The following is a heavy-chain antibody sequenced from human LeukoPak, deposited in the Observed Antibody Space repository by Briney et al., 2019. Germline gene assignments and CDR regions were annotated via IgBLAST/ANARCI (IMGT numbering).Heavy chain of an antibody. CDR1: GFTFSSYG. CDR2: IWYDRSNK. CDR3: AREGGYCSSTSCYAGVDY. D-gene: IGHD2-2*01. V-gene: IGHV3-33*01. J-gene: IGHJ4*02. Sequence: GRSLRLSCAASGFTFSSYGMHWVRQAPGKGLEWVAVIWYDRSNKYYADSVKGRFTISRDNSKNTLYLQMNSLRAEDTAVYYCAREGGYCSSTSCYAGVDYWGQGTLVTVSS.